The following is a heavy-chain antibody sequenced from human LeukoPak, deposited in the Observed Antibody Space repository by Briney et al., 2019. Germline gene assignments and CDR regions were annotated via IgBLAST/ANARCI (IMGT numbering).Heavy chain of an antibody. J-gene: IGHJ3*02. V-gene: IGHV4-59*08. Sequence: QPSETLSLTCTVSGESISGFYWNWIRQPPGKGLEWIGYIYYNGNTNYNPSLKSRVTISIDTSKNQFSLKLSSVTAADTALYYCARGGYTYAHDIWGQGTMVTVSS. CDR2: IYYNGNT. CDR3: ARGGYTYAHDI. CDR1: GESISGFY. D-gene: IGHD5-18*01.